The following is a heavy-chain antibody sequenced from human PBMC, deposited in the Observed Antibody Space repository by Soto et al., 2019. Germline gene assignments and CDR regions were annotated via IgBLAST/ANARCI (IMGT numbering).Heavy chain of an antibody. CDR3: ASDLAAAGPFDC. D-gene: IGHD6-13*01. CDR1: GYTFTNYA. J-gene: IGHJ4*02. CDR2: ISAYNGNT. V-gene: IGHV1-18*01. Sequence: QVQLVQSGAEVKKPGASVKVSCKASGYTFTNYAFSWVRQAPGQGLEWMGWISAYNGNTNYPQKLQGRVTMTTDTSTSTGYMELRSLRSDDTAVYSWASDLAAAGPFDCWGQGTVVTVSS.